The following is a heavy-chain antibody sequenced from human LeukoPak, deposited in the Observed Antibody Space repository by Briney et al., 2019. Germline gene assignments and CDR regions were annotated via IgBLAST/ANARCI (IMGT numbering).Heavy chain of an antibody. J-gene: IGHJ4*02. CDR1: GFTFSSYA. Sequence: GGSLRLSCAASGFTFSSYAVSWVRQAPGKGLEWVSIITDDGDDERYTDSVKGRFTISRDNSKNALYLQMNSLRAEDTAVYYCAKGVGPRAPNGRVFEFWGQGTLVTVSS. CDR2: ITDDGDDE. CDR3: AKGVGPRAPNGRVFEF. D-gene: IGHD1-14*01. V-gene: IGHV3-23*01.